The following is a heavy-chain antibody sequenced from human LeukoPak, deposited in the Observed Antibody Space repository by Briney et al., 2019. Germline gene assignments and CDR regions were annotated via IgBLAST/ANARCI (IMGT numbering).Heavy chain of an antibody. CDR2: ISAYNGKT. CDR1: GYTFTSYG. D-gene: IGHD2/OR15-2a*01. J-gene: IGHJ4*02. CDR3: ARGGRWATFNY. Sequence: GAAVTVSCKASGYTFTSYGISWVRQAPGQGVERMGWISAYNGKTDYAQKLQGRVTMTTDTSTSTAYMELRSLRSDDTAVYYCARGGRWATFNYWGQGTLVTVSS. V-gene: IGHV1-18*01.